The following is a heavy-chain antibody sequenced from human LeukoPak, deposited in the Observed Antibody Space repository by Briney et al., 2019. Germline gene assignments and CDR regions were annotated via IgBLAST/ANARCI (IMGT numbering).Heavy chain of an antibody. CDR1: GGSIRSYF. CDR2: IYTTGAT. CDR3: ARQGYTASYYFLDY. V-gene: IGHV4-4*07. J-gene: IGHJ4*02. Sequence: PSETLSLTCTVSGGSIRSYFWGWVRQPAGEGLEWIGRIYTTGATFYNPSLKTRLTMSIDTSKNQFSLRLTSVVAADTAVYYCARQGYTASYYFLDYWSQGTLVTVSS. D-gene: IGHD1-26*01.